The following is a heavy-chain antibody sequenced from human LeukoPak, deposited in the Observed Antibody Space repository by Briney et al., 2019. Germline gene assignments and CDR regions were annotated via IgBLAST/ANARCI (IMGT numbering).Heavy chain of an antibody. V-gene: IGHV4-61*02. J-gene: IGHJ4*02. Sequence: SQTLSLTCSVSGGSIRSESYYWSWIRQPAGKGLEWIGRIYSSGSSKFNPSLKSRVTISIDTSKNQFSLNLSSVTAADTAVYYCARQTRDGYSYGPGVYWGQGTLVTVSS. D-gene: IGHD5-18*01. CDR3: ARQTRDGYSYGPGVY. CDR2: IYSSGSS. CDR1: GGSIRSESYY.